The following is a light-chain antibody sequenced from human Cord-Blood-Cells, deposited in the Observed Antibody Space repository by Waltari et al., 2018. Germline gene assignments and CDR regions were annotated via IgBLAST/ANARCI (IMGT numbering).Light chain of an antibody. CDR3: RQSYSTPLT. CDR1: QSISSY. Sequence: DIQMTQSPSSLSASVGDRVTITCRASQSISSYLNGYQQKPGKAPRLLIYAASSLQSGVPSRCSGSGSGTDFTLTISSLQPEDFATYYCRQSYSTPLTFGGGTKVEIK. V-gene: IGKV1-39*01. J-gene: IGKJ4*01. CDR2: AAS.